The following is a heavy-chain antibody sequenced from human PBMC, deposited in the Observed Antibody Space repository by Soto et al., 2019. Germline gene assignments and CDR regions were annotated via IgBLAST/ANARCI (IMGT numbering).Heavy chain of an antibody. V-gene: IGHV3-9*01. CDR3: ATNSDHFSPDGMDV. CDR1: GFSFGDFA. D-gene: IGHD2-21*02. J-gene: IGHJ6*02. CDR2: INWRGNNI. Sequence: EVQLVESGGGLVQPGRSLRLSCAASGFSFGDFAFHWVRQAPGKGLEWVSGINWRGNNIDYADSVKGRFTISRDNAKNSMYLQMNSLRPEDTALYYYATNSDHFSPDGMDVWGQGTSVTVSS.